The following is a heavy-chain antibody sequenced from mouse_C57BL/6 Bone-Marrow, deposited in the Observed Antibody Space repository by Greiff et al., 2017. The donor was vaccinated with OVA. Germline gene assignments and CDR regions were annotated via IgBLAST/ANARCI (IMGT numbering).Heavy chain of an antibody. D-gene: IGHD1-1*01. CDR1: EYEFPSHD. J-gene: IGHJ1*03. CDR3: ARGSSYYWDIEV. V-gene: IGHV5-2*01. CDR2: INSDGGST. Sequence: EVQLVESGGGLVQPGESLKLSCESNEYEFPSHDMSWVRKTPEKRLELVAAINSDGGSTYYPDTMERRFIITRDHTKKTQYLQMSSMRYEETTLYYCARGSSYYWDIEVWGTGTAVTVSS.